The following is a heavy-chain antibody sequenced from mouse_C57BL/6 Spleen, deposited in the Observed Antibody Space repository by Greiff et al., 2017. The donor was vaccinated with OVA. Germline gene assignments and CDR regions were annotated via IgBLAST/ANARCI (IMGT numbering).Heavy chain of an antibody. V-gene: IGHV14-4*01. CDR1: GFTIKDDY. J-gene: IGHJ3*01. Sequence: EVQLQQSGAELVRPGASVKLSCTASGFTIKDDYMHWVKQRPEQGLEWIGWIDPENGDTEYASKFQGKATITADTSSNTAYLQLSSLTSEDTAVYYCTTSDGYQAWFAYWGQGTLVTVSA. CDR3: TTSDGYQAWFAY. D-gene: IGHD2-3*01. CDR2: IDPENGDT.